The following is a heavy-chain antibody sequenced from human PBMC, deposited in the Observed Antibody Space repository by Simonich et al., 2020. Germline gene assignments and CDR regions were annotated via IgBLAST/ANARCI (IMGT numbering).Heavy chain of an antibody. CDR1: GYTFTSYA. CDR3: ARHQEGLYYFDY. V-gene: IGHV1-3*01. J-gene: IGHJ4*02. CDR2: INAGNGNK. Sequence: QVQLVQSGAEVKKPGASVKVSCKASGYTFTSYAMHWVRQAPGQRLEWMGGINAGNGNKKDSPKFQGRVTITRDTSASTAYMELSSLRSEDTAVYYCARHQEGLYYFDYWGQGTLVTVSS.